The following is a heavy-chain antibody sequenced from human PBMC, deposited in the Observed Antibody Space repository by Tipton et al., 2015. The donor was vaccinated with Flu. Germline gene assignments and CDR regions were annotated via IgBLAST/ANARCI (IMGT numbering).Heavy chain of an antibody. J-gene: IGHJ6*02. Sequence: SLRLSCAASGFTFSNYAMSWVRQAPGKGLEWVSVISSSGGSTYYADSVKGRFTISRDNSKNTLYLHMNSLRAEDTAVYYCAKEVATITTVAGGMDVWGQGTTVTVSS. D-gene: IGHD5-12*01. CDR1: GFTFSNYA. V-gene: IGHV3-23*01. CDR2: ISSSGGST. CDR3: AKEVATITTVAGGMDV.